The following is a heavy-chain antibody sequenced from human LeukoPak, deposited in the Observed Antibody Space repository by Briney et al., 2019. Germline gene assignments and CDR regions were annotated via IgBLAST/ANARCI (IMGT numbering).Heavy chain of an antibody. J-gene: IGHJ3*02. CDR2: IYYSGST. V-gene: IGHV4-31*03. CDR1: GGSISSGGYY. CDR3: ARRIRGTMVRGAAGAFDS. D-gene: IGHD3-10*01. Sequence: SETLSLTCTVSGGSISSGGYYWSWIRQHPGKGLEWIGYIYYSGSTYYNPSLKSRVTISVDTSKNQFSLKLSSVTAADTAVYYCARRIRGTMVRGAAGAFDSWGQGTMVTVSS.